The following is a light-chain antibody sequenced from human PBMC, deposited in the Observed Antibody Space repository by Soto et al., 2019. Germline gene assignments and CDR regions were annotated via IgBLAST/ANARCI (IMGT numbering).Light chain of an antibody. CDR2: EVS. V-gene: IGLV2-8*01. CDR1: SSDVGGYNY. J-gene: IGLJ1*01. Sequence: LTQPPSASGSPGQSVTISCTGTSSDVGGYNYVSWYQQHPGKAPKLMIYEVSKRPSGVPDRFSGSKSGNTASLTVSGLQAEDEADYYCSSYGGSIYVFGTGTKVTVL. CDR3: SSYGGSIYV.